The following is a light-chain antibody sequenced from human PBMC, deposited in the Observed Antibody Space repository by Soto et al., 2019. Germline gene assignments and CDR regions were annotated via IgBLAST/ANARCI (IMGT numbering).Light chain of an antibody. CDR1: QSISSY. Sequence: DIQMTQSPSSLSASVGDRVTITCRASQSISSYLNWYQQKPGKAPKLLIYAASSLQGGVPSRFSGSGSGTDFTLTISSLQPEDFATYYCQQSYSPTGTFGQGTKV. J-gene: IGKJ1*01. V-gene: IGKV1-39*01. CDR2: AAS. CDR3: QQSYSPTGT.